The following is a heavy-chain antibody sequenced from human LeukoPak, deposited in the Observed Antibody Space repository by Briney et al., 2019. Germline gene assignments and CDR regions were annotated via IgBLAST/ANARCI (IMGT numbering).Heavy chain of an antibody. Sequence: PGGSLRLSCEASGFTFTSYAMNWVRQAPGKGLEWVSAISSSSGMIYYADSVKGRFTISRDNAKNSLYLQVNSLRAEDTAVYYCARASWGSAVVLAATASDFWGQGTLVTVSS. CDR3: ARASWGSAVVLAATASDF. J-gene: IGHJ4*02. CDR1: GFTFTSYA. V-gene: IGHV3-21*01. CDR2: ISSSSGMI. D-gene: IGHD2-15*01.